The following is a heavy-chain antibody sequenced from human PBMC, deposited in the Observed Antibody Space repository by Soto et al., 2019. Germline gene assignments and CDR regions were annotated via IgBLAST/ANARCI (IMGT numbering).Heavy chain of an antibody. CDR2: IKPDGSEK. CDR3: ARVSTHGGTYFYFDY. D-gene: IGHD1-26*01. J-gene: IGHJ4*02. V-gene: IGHV3-7*05. CDR1: GFTFSPYW. Sequence: EVQLVESGGGLVQPGGSLRLSCGASGFTFSPYWMSWVRQAPGKALEWVANIKPDGSEKYYVDSVKGRCTISRDNGKDSLYLEVNSLRAEDTAVYRCARVSTHGGTYFYFDYWGQGALVTVSS.